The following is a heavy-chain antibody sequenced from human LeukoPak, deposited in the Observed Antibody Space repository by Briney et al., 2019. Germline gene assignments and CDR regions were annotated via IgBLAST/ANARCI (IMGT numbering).Heavy chain of an antibody. CDR2: ISGSGGST. CDR1: GFTFSSYA. J-gene: IGHJ4*02. V-gene: IGHV3-23*01. CDR3: AKALLTTVVRSLHSFDY. Sequence: SGGSLRLSCAASGFTFSSYAMSWVRQAPGKGLEWVSAISGSGGSTYYADSVKGRFTISRDNSKNTLYLQMNSLRAEDTAVYYCAKALLTTVVRSLHSFDYWGQGTLVTVSS. D-gene: IGHD4-23*01.